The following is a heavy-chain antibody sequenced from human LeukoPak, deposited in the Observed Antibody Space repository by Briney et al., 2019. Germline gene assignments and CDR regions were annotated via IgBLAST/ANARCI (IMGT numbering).Heavy chain of an antibody. J-gene: IGHJ4*02. Sequence: SETLSLTCTVSRGSISTDYWSWIRQTPGTTLEWIGNIHYTGSTIYRPSLKSRVTISLDTPKNQFSLSLTSVTTADTAIYYCARGRPDPQNSDYWDYWGQGIQVTVSS. V-gene: IGHV4-59*13. D-gene: IGHD3-22*01. CDR2: IHYTGST. CDR3: ARGRPDPQNSDYWDY. CDR1: RGSISTDY.